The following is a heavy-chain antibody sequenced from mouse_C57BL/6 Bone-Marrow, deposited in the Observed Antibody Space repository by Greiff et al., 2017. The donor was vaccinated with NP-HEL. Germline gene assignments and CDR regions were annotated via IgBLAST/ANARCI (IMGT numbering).Heavy chain of an antibody. CDR1: GYTFTSYW. D-gene: IGHD2-3*01. CDR3: ARWLLRFHWYFDV. CDR2: IHPNSGST. Sequence: VQLQQPGAELVKPGASVKLSCKASGYTFTSYWMHWVKQRPGQGLEWIGMIHPNSGSTNYNEKFKSKATLTVDKSSSTAYMQLSSLTSEDSAVYYCARWLLRFHWYFDVWGTGTTVTVSS. V-gene: IGHV1-64*01. J-gene: IGHJ1*03.